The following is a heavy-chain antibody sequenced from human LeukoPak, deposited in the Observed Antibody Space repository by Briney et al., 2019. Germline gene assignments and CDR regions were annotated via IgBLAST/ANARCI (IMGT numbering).Heavy chain of an antibody. Sequence: SGGSLRLSCAASGFTFSSYSMNWVRQAPGKGLEWVSSISSSSSYIYYADSVKGRFTISRDNAKNSLYLQMNSLRAEDTAVYYCARDSVELRLVFDYWGQGTLVTVSS. J-gene: IGHJ4*02. D-gene: IGHD1-26*01. CDR3: ARDSVELRLVFDY. V-gene: IGHV3-21*01. CDR1: GFTFSSYS. CDR2: ISSSSSYI.